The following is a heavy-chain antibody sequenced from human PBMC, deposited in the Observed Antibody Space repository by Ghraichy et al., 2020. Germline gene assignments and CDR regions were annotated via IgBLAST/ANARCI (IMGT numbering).Heavy chain of an antibody. CDR1: GGSISSSSYY. J-gene: IGHJ5*02. Sequence: SETLSLTCTVSGGSISSSSYYWGWIRQPPGKGLEWIGSIYYSGSTYYNPSLKSRVTISVDTSKNQFSLKLSSVTAADTAVYYCASQVPRYGSGSYKSGDWFDPWGQGTLVTVSS. CDR3: ASQVPRYGSGSYKSGDWFDP. D-gene: IGHD3-10*01. CDR2: IYYSGST. V-gene: IGHV4-39*01.